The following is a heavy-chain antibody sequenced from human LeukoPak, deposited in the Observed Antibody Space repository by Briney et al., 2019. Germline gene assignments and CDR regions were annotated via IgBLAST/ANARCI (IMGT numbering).Heavy chain of an antibody. CDR3: ARLTTMIVVVPNAFDI. V-gene: IGHV4-59*08. CDR1: GGSISSYY. J-gene: IGHJ3*02. Sequence: SETLSLTCTVSGGSISSYYWSWIRQPLGKGLEWIGYIYYSGSTNYNPSLKSRVTISVDTSKNQFSLKLSSVTAADTAVYYCARLTTMIVVVPNAFDIWGQGTMVTVSS. D-gene: IGHD3-22*01. CDR2: IYYSGST.